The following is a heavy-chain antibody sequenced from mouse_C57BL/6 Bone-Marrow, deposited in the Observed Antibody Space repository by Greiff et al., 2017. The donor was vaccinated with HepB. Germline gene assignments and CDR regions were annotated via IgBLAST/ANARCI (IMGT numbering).Heavy chain of an antibody. D-gene: IGHD2-10*01. J-gene: IGHJ3*01. Sequence: QVQLKQPGAELVRPGTSVKLSCKASGYTFTSYWMHWVKQRPGQGLEWIGVIDPSDSYTNYNQKFKGKATLTVDTSSSTAYMQLSSLTSEDSAVYYCARRGTYYLAYWGQGTLVTVSA. CDR2: IDPSDSYT. V-gene: IGHV1-59*01. CDR1: GYTFTSYW. CDR3: ARRGTYYLAY.